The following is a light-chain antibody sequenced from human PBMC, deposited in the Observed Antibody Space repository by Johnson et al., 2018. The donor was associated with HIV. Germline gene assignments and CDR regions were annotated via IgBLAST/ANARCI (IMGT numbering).Light chain of an antibody. V-gene: IGLV1-51*01. Sequence: QSVLTQPPSVSAAPGQKVTISCSGSSSNIGNNYVSWYQQLPGTAPKLLIYDNNQRPSGIPDRFSGSTSGTSATLAITGLQAGDEADYYCGTWDTSLSAYVFGTGTKVTVL. CDR1: SSNIGNNY. J-gene: IGLJ1*01. CDR2: DNN. CDR3: GTWDTSLSAYV.